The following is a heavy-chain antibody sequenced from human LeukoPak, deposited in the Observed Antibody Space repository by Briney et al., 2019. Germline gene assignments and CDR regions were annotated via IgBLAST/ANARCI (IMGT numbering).Heavy chain of an antibody. J-gene: IGHJ5*02. Sequence: GASANVSCKASGYTFTSHYIHWVRQAPGQGLEWMGIINPSGGSTSYAQMFQGRVTVTRDTSTSTVYMELSSLRSEDTAVYYCARDRGGNTYWFDPWGQGTLVTVSS. D-gene: IGHD4-23*01. V-gene: IGHV1-46*01. CDR2: INPSGGST. CDR1: GYTFTSHY. CDR3: ARDRGGNTYWFDP.